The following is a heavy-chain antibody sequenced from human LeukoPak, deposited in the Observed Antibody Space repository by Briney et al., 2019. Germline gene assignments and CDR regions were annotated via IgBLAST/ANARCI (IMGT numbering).Heavy chain of an antibody. J-gene: IGHJ3*02. CDR1: GFTFSNYW. CDR3: ARDRDYHDDRTDYYYDAFDI. D-gene: IGHD3-22*01. CDR2: IKQDESEK. Sequence: GGSLRLSCAGSGFTFSNYWMTWVRQAPGKGLEWVANIKQDESEKYYVDSVKGRFTISRDNAKSSLYLRMDSLRVEDTAVYYCARDRDYHDDRTDYYYDAFDIWGQGTTVTVSS. V-gene: IGHV3-7*01.